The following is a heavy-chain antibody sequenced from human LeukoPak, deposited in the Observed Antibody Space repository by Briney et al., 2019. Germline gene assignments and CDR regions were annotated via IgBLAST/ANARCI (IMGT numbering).Heavy chain of an antibody. D-gene: IGHD6-13*01. CDR1: TYSISSGYY. V-gene: IGHV4-4*07. CDR2: IYTSGST. Sequence: SETLSLTCVVSTYSISSGYYWSWIRQPAGKGLEWIGRIYTSGSTNYNPSLKSRVTISVDKSKNQFSLKLSSVTAADTAVYYCARLVFSSSWYFDYWGQGTLVTVSS. J-gene: IGHJ4*02. CDR3: ARLVFSSSWYFDY.